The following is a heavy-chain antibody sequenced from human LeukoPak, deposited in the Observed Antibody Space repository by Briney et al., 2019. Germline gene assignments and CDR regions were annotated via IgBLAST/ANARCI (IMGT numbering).Heavy chain of an antibody. CDR1: GFTFSNYA. CDR3: AKESGYAPPGWFDP. J-gene: IGHJ5*02. D-gene: IGHD2-2*01. Sequence: QSGGSLRLSCAASGFTFSNYAMSWVRQAPGKGLEWVSAIRGTGGITYYAESVKGRFTISRDNSKNTLYLQMNSLRVEDTAAYYCAKESGYAPPGWFDPWGQGTLVTVSS. V-gene: IGHV3-23*01. CDR2: IRGTGGIT.